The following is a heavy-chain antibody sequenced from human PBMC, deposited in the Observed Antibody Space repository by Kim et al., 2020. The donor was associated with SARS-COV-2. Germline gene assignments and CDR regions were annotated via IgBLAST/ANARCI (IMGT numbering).Heavy chain of an antibody. CDR1: GFTFSSCC. CDR2: INSDGSST. CDR3: TSLVGAPC. Sequence: GGSLRLSCAASGFTFSSCCMHWVRQAPGKGLVWVSRINSDGSSTSYADSVKGRFTISRDNSKNTLYLQMNSLRTADTAVYYCTSLVGAPCWGQGTLVTVS. V-gene: IGHV3-74*01. D-gene: IGHD1-26*01. J-gene: IGHJ4*02.